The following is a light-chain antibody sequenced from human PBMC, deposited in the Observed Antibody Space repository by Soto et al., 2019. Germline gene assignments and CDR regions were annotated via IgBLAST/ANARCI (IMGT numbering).Light chain of an antibody. CDR3: SSYASSSTLDV. Sequence: QSALAQPASVSGSPGQSITISCTGTSSDVGGYDFVSWYQHHPGKAPTLMISEVSTRPSGVSIRFSGSKSGNTASLTISGLQAEDEADYYCSSYASSSTLDVFGTGTKGTVL. V-gene: IGLV2-14*01. J-gene: IGLJ1*01. CDR1: SSDVGGYDF. CDR2: EVS.